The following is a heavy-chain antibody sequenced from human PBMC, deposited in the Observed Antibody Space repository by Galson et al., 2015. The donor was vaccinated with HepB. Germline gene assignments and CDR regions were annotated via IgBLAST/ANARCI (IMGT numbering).Heavy chain of an antibody. CDR2: ISYDGGNS. V-gene: IGHV3-30-3*01. J-gene: IGHJ4*02. D-gene: IGHD5-18*01. CDR1: GFTFSDYA. CDR3: ARDMYTAMGYYFEY. Sequence: SLRLSCAASGFTFSDYALHWVRQAPGTGLEWVAVISYDGGNSYYVESVKGRFTISRDNSKNTLYLQMNSLRAEDTAVYYCARDMYTAMGYYFEYWGQGTLVSVSS.